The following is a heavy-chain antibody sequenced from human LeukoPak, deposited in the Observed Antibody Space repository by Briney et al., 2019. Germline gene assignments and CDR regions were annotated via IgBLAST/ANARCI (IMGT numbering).Heavy chain of an antibody. Sequence: SETLSLTCAVYGGSFSGYYWSWIRQPPGKGLEWIGGINHSGSTNYNPSLKSRVTISVDTSKNQFSLKLSSVTAADTAVYYCARILAWYYYGSGPNWFDPWGQGTLVTVSS. D-gene: IGHD3-10*01. CDR2: INHSGST. CDR1: GGSFSGYY. CDR3: ARILAWYYYGSGPNWFDP. V-gene: IGHV4-34*01. J-gene: IGHJ5*02.